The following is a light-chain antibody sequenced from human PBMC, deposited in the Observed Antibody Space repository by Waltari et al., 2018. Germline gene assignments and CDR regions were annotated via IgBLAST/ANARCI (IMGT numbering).Light chain of an antibody. CDR3: CSYAGLGIYV. Sequence: QSGLTQPASVSGSPGQSITVSCTGTSSDVGNYNLVSWYQQYPGKAPRLMVYEVTKRPSGVSDRFVGSKSGNTASLTISVLQSEDESDYYCCSYAGLGIYVFGTGTKVTVL. J-gene: IGLJ1*01. V-gene: IGLV2-23*02. CDR2: EVT. CDR1: SSDVGNYNL.